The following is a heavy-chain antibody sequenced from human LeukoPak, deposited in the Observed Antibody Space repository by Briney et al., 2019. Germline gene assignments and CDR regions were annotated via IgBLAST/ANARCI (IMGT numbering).Heavy chain of an antibody. CDR3: ARRGIAAAGYDY. V-gene: IGHV4-39*01. CDR1: GGSISSSGYY. D-gene: IGHD6-13*01. Sequence: SETLSLTCTVSGGSISSSGYYWGWIRQPPGKGLEWIGSIYYSGSTYYNPSLKSRVTIPVDTSKNQFSLKLRSVTAADTAVYYCARRGIAAAGYDYWGQGTLVTVSS. J-gene: IGHJ4*02. CDR2: IYYSGST.